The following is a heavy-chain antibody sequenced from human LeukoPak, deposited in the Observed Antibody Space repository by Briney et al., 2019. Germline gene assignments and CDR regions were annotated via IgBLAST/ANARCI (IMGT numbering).Heavy chain of an antibody. V-gene: IGHV4-4*07. CDR1: GGSISGSY. D-gene: IGHD2-15*01. CDR2: IYSSGST. CDR3: ARGFCSGGSCCLFDS. J-gene: IGHJ4*02. Sequence: SGTLSLTCTVSGGSISGSYWSWIRQPAGKGLEWIGRIYSSGSTNYNPSLKSRVTMSVDTSKNQVSLKLNSVTAADTAVYYCARGFCSGGSCCLFDSWGQGTLVTVSS.